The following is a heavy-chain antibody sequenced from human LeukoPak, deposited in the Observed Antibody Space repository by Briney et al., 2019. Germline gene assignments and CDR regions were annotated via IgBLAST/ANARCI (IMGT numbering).Heavy chain of an antibody. V-gene: IGHV3-48*02. J-gene: IGHJ4*02. D-gene: IGHD3-22*01. CDR1: GFTFSSYS. Sequence: PGGSLRLSCAASGFTFSSYSMNWVRQAPGKGLEWVSYISSSSSTIYYADSVKGRFTISRDNAKNSLYLQMNSLRDEDTAVYYCARALEMGITMIVVATAEGFDYWGQGTLVTVSS. CDR3: ARALEMGITMIVVATAEGFDY. CDR2: ISSSSSTI.